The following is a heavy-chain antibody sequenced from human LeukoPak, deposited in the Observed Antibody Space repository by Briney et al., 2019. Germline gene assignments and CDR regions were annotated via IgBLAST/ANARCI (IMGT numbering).Heavy chain of an antibody. CDR3: ARLSNYVGDDY. D-gene: IGHD4-11*01. Sequence: PSETLSLTCTVPGGSISSYYWSWIRQPPGKGLEWIGYIYYSGSTNYNPSLKSRVTISVDTSKNQFSLKLSSVTAADTAVYYCARLSNYVGDDYWGQGTLVTVSS. CDR1: GGSISSYY. CDR2: IYYSGST. V-gene: IGHV4-59*01. J-gene: IGHJ4*02.